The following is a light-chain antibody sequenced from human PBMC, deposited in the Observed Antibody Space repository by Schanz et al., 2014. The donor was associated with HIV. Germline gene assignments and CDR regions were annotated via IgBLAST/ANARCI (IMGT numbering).Light chain of an antibody. CDR3: QQYRSSPPIT. Sequence: EIVMTQSPGTLSVSPGERATLSCRASQTVSNNLAWYQQKPGQAPRLLIYGASTRVTGIPARFSGSGSGTEFTLTISRLGPEDFAVYYCQQYRSSPPITFGQGTRLEI. V-gene: IGKV3-15*01. CDR1: QTVSNN. CDR2: GAS. J-gene: IGKJ5*01.